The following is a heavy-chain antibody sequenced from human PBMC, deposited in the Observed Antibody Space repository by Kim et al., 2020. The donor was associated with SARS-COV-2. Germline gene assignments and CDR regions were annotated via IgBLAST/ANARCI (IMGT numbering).Heavy chain of an antibody. Sequence: GGSLRLSCAASGFTFSDYYMSWIRQAPGKGLEWVSYISSSSSYTNYADSVKGRFTISRDNAKNSLYLQMNSLRAEDTAVYYCAGGITMVRGDVWGQGTTVTVSS. CDR3: AGGITMVRGDV. CDR1: GFTFSDYY. D-gene: IGHD3-10*01. J-gene: IGHJ6*02. V-gene: IGHV3-11*06. CDR2: ISSSSSYT.